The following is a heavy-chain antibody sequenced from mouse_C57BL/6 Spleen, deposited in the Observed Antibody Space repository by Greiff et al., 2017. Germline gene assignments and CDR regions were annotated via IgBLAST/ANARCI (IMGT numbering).Heavy chain of an antibody. Sequence: EVHLVESGEGLVKPGGSLKLSCAASGFTFSSYAMSWVRQTPEKRLEWVAYISSGGDYIYYADTVKGRFTISRDNARNTLYLQMSSLKSEDTAMDYWTRRRDDYDRAPFDYWGQGTTLTVAS. V-gene: IGHV5S21*01. CDR3: TRRRDDYDRAPFDY. CDR2: ISSGGDYI. J-gene: IGHJ2*01. CDR1: GFTFSSYA. D-gene: IGHD2-4*01.